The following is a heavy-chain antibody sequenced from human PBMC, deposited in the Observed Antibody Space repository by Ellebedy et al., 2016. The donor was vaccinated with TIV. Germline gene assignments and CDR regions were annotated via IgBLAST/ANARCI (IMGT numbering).Heavy chain of an antibody. CDR2: ISTSGSTL. CDR3: ARGWRPYYYYFYAMDV. Sequence: GGSLRLSXAASQFTFGDYFMTWVRQAPGEGLEWLSYISTSGSTLYYADSVKGRFTISRDNAKNSLYLQMSSLRAEDTAVYYGARGWRPYYYYFYAMDVWGQGTTVTVSS. D-gene: IGHD2-15*01. CDR1: QFTFGDYF. J-gene: IGHJ6*02. V-gene: IGHV3-11*01.